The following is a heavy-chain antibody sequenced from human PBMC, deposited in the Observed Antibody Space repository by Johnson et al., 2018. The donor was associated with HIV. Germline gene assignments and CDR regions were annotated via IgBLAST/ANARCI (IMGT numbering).Heavy chain of an antibody. V-gene: IGHV3-74*01. CDR3: AKDLGEGECEEWASDYYDFGKDYPCLSPRGVGGTFDM. D-gene: IGHD3-3*01. Sequence: EVQLVESGGGLVQPGGSLRLSHAASRFTFSTKKMYWVRQIPGKGLVCVSHIFNDGSSTTYADSVKGRFTISRENSKNTLYLRMNSLRPDDTAVYYCAKDLGEGECEEWASDYYDFGKDYPCLSPRGVGGTFDMWGHGTMVTVSS. CDR1: RFTFSTKK. CDR2: IFNDGSST. J-gene: IGHJ3*02.